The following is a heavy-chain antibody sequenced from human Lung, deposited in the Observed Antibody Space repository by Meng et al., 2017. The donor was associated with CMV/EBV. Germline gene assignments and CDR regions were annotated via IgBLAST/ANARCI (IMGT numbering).Heavy chain of an antibody. CDR3: AGEQVAF. V-gene: IGHV4-59*01. CDR2: ISYTGST. D-gene: IGHD2-15*01. CDR1: GGSISSSY. J-gene: IGHJ4*02. Sequence: SETLSLTCTVSGGSISSSYWSWIRQPPGKGLEWIGYISYTGSTNYNPSLKSRVTISLDTSKKQFSLRLNSVTAADTALYYCAGEQVAFWGQGTLVTVSS.